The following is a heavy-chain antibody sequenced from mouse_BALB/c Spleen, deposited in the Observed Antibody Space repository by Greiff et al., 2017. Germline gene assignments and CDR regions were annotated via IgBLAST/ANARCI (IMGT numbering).Heavy chain of an antibody. V-gene: IGHV2-6-7*01. CDR2: IWGDGST. D-gene: IGHD2-4*01. Sequence: QVQLQQSGPGLVAPSQSLSITCTVSGFSLTGYGVNWVRQPPGKGLEWLGMIWGDGSTDYNSALKSRLSISKDNSKSQVFLKMNSLQTDDTARYYCARDQEYDYGAMDYWGQGTSVTVSS. CDR3: ARDQEYDYGAMDY. CDR1: GFSLTGYG. J-gene: IGHJ4*01.